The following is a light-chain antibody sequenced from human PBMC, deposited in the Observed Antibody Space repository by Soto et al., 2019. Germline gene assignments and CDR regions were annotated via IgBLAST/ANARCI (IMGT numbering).Light chain of an antibody. CDR2: AAS. CDR1: QGIRND. Sequence: GDRVTITCRASQGIRNDLGWYQQKPGKAPKLLIYAASSLQSGVPSRFSGSGSGTDFTLTISSLQPDDSATYYCLQDYNLPSTFGQGTKVEIK. J-gene: IGKJ1*01. V-gene: IGKV1-6*01. CDR3: LQDYNLPST.